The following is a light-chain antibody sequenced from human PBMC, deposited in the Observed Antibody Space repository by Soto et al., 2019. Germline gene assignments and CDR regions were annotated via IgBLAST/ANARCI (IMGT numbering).Light chain of an antibody. J-gene: IGKJ2*01. CDR2: GAS. Sequence: EILMTQSPATLSVSPGERATLSCRASQSVSHNLAWYQQKPGRAPRLLFYGASTRATGIPARFSGSGSGTDFTLTISSLQSEDFAVYYCQQSNNWPYTFGQGTKLEIK. CDR3: QQSNNWPYT. CDR1: QSVSHN. V-gene: IGKV3-15*01.